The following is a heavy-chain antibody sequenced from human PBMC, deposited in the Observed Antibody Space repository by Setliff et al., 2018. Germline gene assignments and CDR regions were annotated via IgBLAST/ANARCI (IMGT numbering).Heavy chain of an antibody. CDR2: INPNSGGT. Sequence: ASVKVSCKASGYTFTGSYMHWVRQAPGQGLEWMGWINPNSGGTNYAQKCQGMVTMTRDTSISIAYMELSRLRSDDTAVYYCARDQGGCSGGSCYFWFDPWGQGTLVTVSS. D-gene: IGHD2-15*01. CDR3: ARDQGGCSGGSCYFWFDP. J-gene: IGHJ5*02. CDR1: GYTFTGSY. V-gene: IGHV1-2*02.